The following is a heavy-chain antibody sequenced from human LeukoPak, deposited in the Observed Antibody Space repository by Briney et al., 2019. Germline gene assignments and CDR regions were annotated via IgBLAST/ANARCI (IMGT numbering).Heavy chain of an antibody. CDR1: EFTFSNYA. CDR2: ISYDGSNK. CDR3: ARGLVSGGQRGYFDY. Sequence: LSGGSLRLSCAASEFTFSNYAMHWVRQAPGKGLEWVAVISYDGSNKYYADSVKGRFTISRDNSKNTLFLQMNSLRAEDTAVYYCARGLVSGGQRGYFDYWGQGTLVTVSS. V-gene: IGHV3-30-3*01. D-gene: IGHD1-26*01. J-gene: IGHJ4*02.